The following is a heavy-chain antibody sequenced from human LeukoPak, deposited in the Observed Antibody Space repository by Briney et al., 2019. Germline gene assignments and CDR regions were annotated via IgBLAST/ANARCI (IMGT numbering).Heavy chain of an antibody. D-gene: IGHD2-21*01. CDR2: ISYDGSNK. J-gene: IGHJ4*02. V-gene: IGHV3-30*18. CDR3: AKDVIS. CDR1: GFTFSSYG. Sequence: PGRSLRLSCAASGFTFSSYGMHWVRQAPGKGLEWVAVISYDGSNKYYADSVKGRFTISRDNSKNTLYLQMNSLRAEDTAVYYCAKDVISWGQGTLVTVSS.